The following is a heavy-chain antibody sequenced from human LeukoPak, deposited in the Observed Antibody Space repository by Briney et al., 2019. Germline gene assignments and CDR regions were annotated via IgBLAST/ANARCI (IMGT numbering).Heavy chain of an antibody. CDR3: GRNNNLVGATNNDASDI. D-gene: IGHD1-26*01. Sequence: SSETLSLTCTVSGGFISSYYWSWIQQPPGKGLEWIGYSHYSGSTKYNPSLKGRVTISVDTSKSQFSLKLSSVTAADTAVYFGGRNNNLVGATNNDASDIWGQGTMVTVSS. CDR2: SHYSGST. V-gene: IGHV4-59*01. J-gene: IGHJ3*02. CDR1: GGFISSYY.